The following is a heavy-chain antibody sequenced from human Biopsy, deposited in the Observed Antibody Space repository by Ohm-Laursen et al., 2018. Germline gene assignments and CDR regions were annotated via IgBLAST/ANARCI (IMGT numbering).Heavy chain of an antibody. CDR1: GNTFATYH. J-gene: IGHJ6*02. V-gene: IGHV1-46*01. CDR2: ISPSGATT. Sequence: ASVKVSCKASGNTFATYHIHWVRQAPGQGLEWMGVISPSGATTSFSQKFQGRITMTRDTSTGTVYMDLNSLGSEDTAVYYCARAGVGSDGTDSYYYVMYVWGPGTTVTVSS. CDR3: ARAGVGSDGTDSYYYVMYV. D-gene: IGHD5-24*01.